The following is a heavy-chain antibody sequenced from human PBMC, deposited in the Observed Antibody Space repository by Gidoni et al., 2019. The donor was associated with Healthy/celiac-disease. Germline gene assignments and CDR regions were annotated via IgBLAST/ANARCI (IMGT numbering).Heavy chain of an antibody. CDR1: GFTFSSYE. J-gene: IGHJ6*03. V-gene: IGHV3-48*03. Sequence: EVQLVESGGVLVQPGGSLRPSCAALGFTFSSYEMNWVRQTPGKGLEWVSYISSSGSTIYYAASVKGRFTISRDNAKNSLYLQMNSLRAEDTAVYYCARLQWYYMDVWGKGTTVTVSS. CDR3: ARLQWYYMDV. CDR2: ISSSGSTI. D-gene: IGHD4-4*01.